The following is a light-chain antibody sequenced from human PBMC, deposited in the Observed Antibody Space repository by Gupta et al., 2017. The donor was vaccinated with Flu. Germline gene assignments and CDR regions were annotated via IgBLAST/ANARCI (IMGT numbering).Light chain of an antibody. J-gene: IGLJ3*02. CDR3: ATWDDSLKGPV. CDR1: GSNIGSNP. V-gene: IGLV1-44*01. Sequence: QSLLTQPPSASETPGQRVTISCSGRGSNIGSNPVNWYLQLPGTAPKLLIYTNNQRPSGVPDRFSCYKSGSYASPAIRGLQSEDEADDYCATWDDSLKGPVFGGGTKLTVL. CDR2: TNN.